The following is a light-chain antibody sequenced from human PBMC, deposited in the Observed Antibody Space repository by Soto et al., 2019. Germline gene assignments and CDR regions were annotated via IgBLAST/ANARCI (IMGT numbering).Light chain of an antibody. CDR1: QSVSSSY. CDR2: GAS. J-gene: IGKJ4*01. V-gene: IGKV3-20*01. Sequence: EIVLTQSPCTLSLSPGERATLSCRASQSVSSSYLAWYQQKPGQAPRLLISGASSRATGIPHRFSGSGSGRDFTLTISRLEPEDFAVYYGQQYGSSPLTFGGGTKVEIK. CDR3: QQYGSSPLT.